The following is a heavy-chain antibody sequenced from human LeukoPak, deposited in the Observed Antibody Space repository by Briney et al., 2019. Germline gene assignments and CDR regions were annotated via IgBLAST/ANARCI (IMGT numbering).Heavy chain of an antibody. CDR2: ISYDGSNK. V-gene: IGHV3-30-3*01. CDR3: ARESEGESQYSGSYYL. CDR1: GFTFSSYA. D-gene: IGHD1-26*01. Sequence: PGGSLRLSCAASGFTFSSYAMHWVRQAPGKGLEWVAVISYDGSNKYYADSVKGRFTISRDNSKNTLYLQMNSLRAEDTAVYYCARESEGESQYSGSYYLWGQGTLATVSS. J-gene: IGHJ4*02.